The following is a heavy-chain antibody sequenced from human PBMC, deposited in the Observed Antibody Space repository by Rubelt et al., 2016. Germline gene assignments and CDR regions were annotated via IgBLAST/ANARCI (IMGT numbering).Heavy chain of an antibody. J-gene: IGHJ4*02. CDR1: GYTFTSYA. CDR2: INTNTGNP. Sequence: QVQLVQSGSELKKPGASVKVSCKASGYTFTSYAMNWVRQAPGQGLEWMGWINTNTGNPTYAQGFTVRLVCSVDTTVSTASRQISSQKAEDTAVYYCARDPSSWQGWLLWGQGTLVTVSS. V-gene: IGHV7-4-1*02. D-gene: IGHD6-13*01. CDR3: ARDPSSWQGWLL.